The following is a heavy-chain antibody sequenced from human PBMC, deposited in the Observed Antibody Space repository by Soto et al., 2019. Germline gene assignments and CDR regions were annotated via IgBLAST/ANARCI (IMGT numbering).Heavy chain of an antibody. CDR2: ISSTGRYI. CDR1: GFTFSSYN. Sequence: EVQLVESGGGLVKPGGSLRLSCAASGFTFSSYNMNWVRQTPGKGLEWVSSISSTGRYIYYAASVKGRFTISRDNAKNSVYLQXXSXRXXDMAVYYCARGLRYYDFWSDRAGLRPEDSYYGLDVWGQGTTVTVSS. V-gene: IGHV3-21*01. J-gene: IGHJ6*02. CDR3: ARGLRYYDFWSDRAGLRPEDSYYGLDV. D-gene: IGHD3-3*01.